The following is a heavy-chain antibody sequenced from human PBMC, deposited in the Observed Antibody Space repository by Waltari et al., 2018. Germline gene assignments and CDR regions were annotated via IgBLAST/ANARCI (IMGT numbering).Heavy chain of an antibody. J-gene: IGHJ6*02. CDR3: ANLGAAMRVYSFDGLDV. D-gene: IGHD2-2*01. CDR1: GFPFPNYA. Sequence: EVQLLESGGGLVQPGGSLILSCAASGFPFPNYAMNWVGRAPGKGLEWVSFSSGSGGSTYYADSVKGRFTISRDNSKKTLYLQMNSLRGEDTAVYYCANLGAAMRVYSFDGLDVWGQGTTVTVSS. V-gene: IGHV3-23*01. CDR2: SSGSGGST.